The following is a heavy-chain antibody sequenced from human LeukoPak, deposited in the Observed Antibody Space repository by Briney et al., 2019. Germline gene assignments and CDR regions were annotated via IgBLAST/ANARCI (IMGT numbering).Heavy chain of an antibody. V-gene: IGHV1-18*03. Sequence: ASVKVSCKASVYTFTSYGISCVRQAPGQGLEWMGWISAYNGNTNYAQKLQGRVTMTTDTSATTAYVEVSSLRPEDMAVYYCARERGIRDAFDFWGQGTMVTVSS. CDR3: ARERGIRDAFDF. CDR2: ISAYNGNT. D-gene: IGHD1-14*01. J-gene: IGHJ3*01. CDR1: VYTFTSYG.